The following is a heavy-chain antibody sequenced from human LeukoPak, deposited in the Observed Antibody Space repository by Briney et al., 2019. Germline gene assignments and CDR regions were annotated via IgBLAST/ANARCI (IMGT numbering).Heavy chain of an antibody. CDR3: ARDRRDSSGWSAFDY. CDR1: GYTFTSYY. D-gene: IGHD6-19*01. J-gene: IGHJ4*02. CDR2: INPGGGST. V-gene: IGHV1-46*01. Sequence: ASVKVSCKASGYTFTSYYMHWVRQAPGQGLEWMGIINPGGGSTSYAQKFQGRVTMTRDTSTSTVYMELSSLRSEDTAVYYCARDRRDSSGWSAFDYWGQGTLVTVSS.